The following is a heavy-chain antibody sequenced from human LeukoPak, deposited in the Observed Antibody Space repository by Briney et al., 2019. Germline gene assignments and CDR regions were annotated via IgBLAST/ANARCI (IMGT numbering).Heavy chain of an antibody. J-gene: IGHJ2*01. CDR1: GYTFTGYY. Sequence: ASVKVSCKASGYTFTGYYMHWVRLAPGQGLEWMGWINPNSGGTNYAQKFQGRVTMTRDTSISTAYMELSRLRSDDTAVYYCAREVFGRFGESAAGYFDLWGRGTLVTVSS. V-gene: IGHV1-2*02. CDR3: AREVFGRFGESAAGYFDL. D-gene: IGHD3-10*01. CDR2: INPNSGGT.